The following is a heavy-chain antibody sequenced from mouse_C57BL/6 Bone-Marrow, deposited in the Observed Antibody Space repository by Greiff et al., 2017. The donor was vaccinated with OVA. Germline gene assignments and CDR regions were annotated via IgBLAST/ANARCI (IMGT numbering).Heavy chain of an antibody. V-gene: IGHV1-82*01. D-gene: IGHD1-1*01. J-gene: IGHJ4*01. CDR1: GYAFSSSW. CDR2: IYPGDGDT. Sequence: VQLQQSGPELVKPGASVKISCKASGYAFSSSWMNWVKQRPGKGLEWIGRIYPGDGDTNYNGKFKGKATLTADKSSSTAYMQLSSLTSEDSAVYFCARGTITTVVAKRYYCAMDYWGQGTSVTVSS. CDR3: ARGTITTVVAKRYYCAMDY.